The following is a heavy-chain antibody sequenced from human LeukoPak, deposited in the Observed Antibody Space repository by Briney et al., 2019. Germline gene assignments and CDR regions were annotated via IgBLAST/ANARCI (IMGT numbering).Heavy chain of an antibody. D-gene: IGHD5-18*01. J-gene: IGHJ3*02. CDR3: SRVGSEGREVDTAMVTWYAFDI. Sequence: ASQTLSLTCTVSGGSISSGDYYWSWIRQPPGKGLEWIGYIYYSGSTYYNPSLKSRVTISVDTSKNQFSLKLSSVTAADTAVYYWSRVGSEGREVDTAMVTWYAFDIWGQGTMVTVSS. V-gene: IGHV4-30-4*01. CDR2: IYYSGST. CDR1: GGSISSGDYY.